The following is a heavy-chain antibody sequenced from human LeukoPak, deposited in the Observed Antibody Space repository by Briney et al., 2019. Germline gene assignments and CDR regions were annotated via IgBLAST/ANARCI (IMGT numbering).Heavy chain of an antibody. CDR2: INWSGESS. D-gene: IGHD3-22*01. CDR1: GFTFINAW. Sequence: GGSLRLSCAASGFTFINAWMAWLRQASGKGLEWVAGINWSGESSDYADSVKGRFTIYRDNAKNSLYLQMNSLRAEDSAFYYCARTFYFDSSGYYSEGSYYYYYMDVWGTGTTVTVSS. V-gene: IGHV3-20*04. CDR3: ARTFYFDSSGYYSEGSYYYYYMDV. J-gene: IGHJ6*03.